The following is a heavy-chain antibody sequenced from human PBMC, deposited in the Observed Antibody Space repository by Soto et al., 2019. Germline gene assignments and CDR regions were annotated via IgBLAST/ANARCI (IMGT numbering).Heavy chain of an antibody. CDR2: IIPILGIA. CDR1: GGTFSSYT. J-gene: IGHJ4*02. V-gene: IGHV1-69*02. D-gene: IGHD6-19*01. CDR3: ALPGYSSGWYDY. Sequence: QVQLVQSGAEVKKPGSSVKVSCKASGGTFSSYTISWVRQAPGQGLEWMGRIIPILGIANYAQKFQGRVTITEDKSRSTPYMQLSSLRSEDRAVYYCALPGYSSGWYDYWGQGTLVNGSS.